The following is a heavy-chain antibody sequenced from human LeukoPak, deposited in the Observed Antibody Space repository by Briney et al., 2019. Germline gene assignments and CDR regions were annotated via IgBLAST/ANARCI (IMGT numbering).Heavy chain of an antibody. D-gene: IGHD3-10*01. V-gene: IGHV3-30-3*01. Sequence: HPGRSLRLSCAASGFIFSSYAMHWVRQAPGKGLEWVAIISYDGSNNYYADSVKGRFTISRDNSKNTLYLQMNSLRLEDTALYYCAGGANYYYYGMDVWGQGTTVTVSS. CDR1: GFIFSSYA. CDR3: AGGANYYYYGMDV. CDR2: ISYDGSNN. J-gene: IGHJ6*02.